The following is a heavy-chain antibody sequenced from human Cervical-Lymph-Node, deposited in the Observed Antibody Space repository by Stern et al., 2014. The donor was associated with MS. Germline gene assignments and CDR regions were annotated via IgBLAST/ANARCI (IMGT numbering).Heavy chain of an antibody. Sequence: MQLVQSGAEVKKPGESLKISCKGSGYSFTSYWIAWVRQMPGKGLEWMGIIYPGDSDNRYGPSFQGQVTISADKSISTAYLQWSSLKASDTAMYYCARRGSSTTYYYYGMDVWGQGTTVTVSS. V-gene: IGHV5-51*03. J-gene: IGHJ6*02. CDR1: GYSFTSYW. CDR2: IYPGDSDN. CDR3: ARRGSSTTYYYYGMDV. D-gene: IGHD6-6*01.